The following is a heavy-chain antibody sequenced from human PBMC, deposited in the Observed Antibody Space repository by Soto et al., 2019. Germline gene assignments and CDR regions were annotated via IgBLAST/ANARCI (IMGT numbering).Heavy chain of an antibody. Sequence: GGSLRLSCAASGFTFSSYAMHWVRQAPGKGLEWVAVISYDGSNKYYADSVKGRFTISGDNSKNTLYLQMNSLRAEDTAVYYCARDDIAAADYWGQGTLVTVSS. V-gene: IGHV3-30-3*01. CDR2: ISYDGSNK. D-gene: IGHD6-13*01. J-gene: IGHJ4*02. CDR1: GFTFSSYA. CDR3: ARDDIAAADY.